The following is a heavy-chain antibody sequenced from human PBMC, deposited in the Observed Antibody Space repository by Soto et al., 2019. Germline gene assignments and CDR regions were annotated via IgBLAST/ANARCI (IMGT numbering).Heavy chain of an antibody. D-gene: IGHD6-6*01. J-gene: IGHJ3*02. CDR3: ARDQVPNASRLGDAFDI. CDR2: INPSGGST. CDR1: GYTFTSHH. Sequence: APVKGSRKASGYTFTSHHIHRGRQAPGQGLEWMGVINPSGGSTSYADNFQGRVTMTMDTSTSTVYMELSSLRSEDTAVYYCARDQVPNASRLGDAFDIWGQGTMVTVSS. V-gene: IGHV1-46*01.